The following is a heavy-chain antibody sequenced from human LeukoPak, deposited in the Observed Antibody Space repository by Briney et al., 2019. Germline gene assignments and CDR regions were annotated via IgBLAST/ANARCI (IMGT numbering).Heavy chain of an antibody. V-gene: IGHV4-39*07. CDR1: GGPISSSSYY. D-gene: IGHD4-17*01. CDR2: IYYSGST. Sequence: PSETLSLTCTVSGGPISSSSYYWGWIRQPPGKGLEWIGSIYYSGSTYYNPSLKSRVTISVDTSKNQFSLKLSSVTAADTAVYYCARDPDYGFDYWGQGTLVTVSS. CDR3: ARDPDYGFDY. J-gene: IGHJ4*02.